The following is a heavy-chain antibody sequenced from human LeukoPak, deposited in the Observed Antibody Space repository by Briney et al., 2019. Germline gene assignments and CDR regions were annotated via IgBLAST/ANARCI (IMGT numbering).Heavy chain of an antibody. CDR2: IIPIFGTA. J-gene: IGHJ4*02. Sequence: GGSVKVSCKASGGTFSSYAISWVRQAPGQGLEWMGGIIPIFGTANYAQKFQGRVTITADESTSTAYMELSSLRSEDTAVYYCARGEWRWLQYAFDYWGQGTLVTVSS. CDR1: GGTFSSYA. V-gene: IGHV1-69*13. D-gene: IGHD5-24*01. CDR3: ARGEWRWLQYAFDY.